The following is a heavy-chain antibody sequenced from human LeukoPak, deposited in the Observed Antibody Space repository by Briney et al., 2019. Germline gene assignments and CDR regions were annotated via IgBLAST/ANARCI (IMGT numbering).Heavy chain of an antibody. J-gene: IGHJ5*02. CDR1: GYTFTSYG. CDR3: ARDGPHYYYGSGSHNWFDP. Sequence: ASVKVSCKASGYTFTSYGISWVRQAPGQGLEWMGWISAYNGNTNYAQKLQGRVTMTTDTSTSTAYMELRSLRSDDTAVYYGARDGPHYYYGSGSHNWFDPWGQGTLVTVSS. D-gene: IGHD3-10*01. V-gene: IGHV1-18*01. CDR2: ISAYNGNT.